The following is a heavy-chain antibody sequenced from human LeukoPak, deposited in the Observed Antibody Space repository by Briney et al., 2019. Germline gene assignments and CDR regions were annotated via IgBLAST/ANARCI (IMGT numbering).Heavy chain of an antibody. CDR3: ARDRRSDFYGYYYMDV. V-gene: IGHV4-61*02. J-gene: IGHJ6*03. Sequence: SETLSLTCTVSGGSISSGSYYWSWIRQPAGKGLEWIGRIYTSGSANYNPSLKSRVTMSVDTSKNQFSLKLSSVTAADTAVYYCARDRRSDFYGYYYMDVWGKGTTVTVSS. CDR2: IYTSGSA. D-gene: IGHD4-17*01. CDR1: GGSISSGSYY.